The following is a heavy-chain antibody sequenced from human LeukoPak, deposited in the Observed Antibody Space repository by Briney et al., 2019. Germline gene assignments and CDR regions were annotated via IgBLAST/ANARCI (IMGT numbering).Heavy chain of an antibody. J-gene: IGHJ3*02. CDR3: TREATYYYDSSGHDAFDI. V-gene: IGHV3-49*03. CDR1: GFTFGDYA. D-gene: IGHD3-22*01. Sequence: GSLRLSCTASGFTFGDYAMSWFRQAPGKGLEWVGFIRSKAYGGTTEYAASVKGRFTISRDDSKSIAYLQMNSLKTEDTAVYYCTREATYYYDSSGHDAFDIWGQGTMVTVSS. CDR2: IRSKAYGGTT.